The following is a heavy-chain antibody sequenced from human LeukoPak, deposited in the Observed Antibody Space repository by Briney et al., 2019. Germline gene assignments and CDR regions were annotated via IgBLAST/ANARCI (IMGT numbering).Heavy chain of an antibody. CDR1: GFTFSSYW. CDR3: AKEGAYPIVTYDS. V-gene: IGHV3-7*01. J-gene: IGHJ5*01. D-gene: IGHD4-11*01. Sequence: GGSLRLSCAASGFTFSSYWMNWVRQAPGKGLEWVANIEQDGSEKYYVDSVKGRFTISRDNAKNSLYLQMNSLRAEDTAVYYCAKEGAYPIVTYDSWGQGTLVTVSS. CDR2: IEQDGSEK.